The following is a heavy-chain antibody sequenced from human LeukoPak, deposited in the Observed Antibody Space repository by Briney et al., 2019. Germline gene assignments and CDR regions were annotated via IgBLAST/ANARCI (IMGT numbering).Heavy chain of an antibody. J-gene: IGHJ4*02. CDR2: IIPIFGTA. D-gene: IGHD6-6*01. V-gene: IGHV1-69*05. CDR3: ARGSIAARVSFDY. Sequence: SVKVSCKASGGTFSSYAISWVRQAPGQGLEWMGRIIPIFGTANYAQKFQGRVTITTDESTSTAYMELGSLRSEDTAVYYCARGSIAARVSFDYWGQGTLVTVSS. CDR1: GGTFSSYA.